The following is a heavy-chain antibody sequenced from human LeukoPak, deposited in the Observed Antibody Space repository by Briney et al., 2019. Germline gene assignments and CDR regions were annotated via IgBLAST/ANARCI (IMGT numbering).Heavy chain of an antibody. CDR2: INSGATSE. D-gene: IGHD2-8*02. V-gene: IGHV3-48*03. Sequence: GGSLRLSCTASGFIFSNFEMNWVRQAPGKGLQWLAYINSGATSEYYADSVKGRFTISRDNAKNSLYLQMNSLGVQDMAIYYCARVICTGGSRFQNDYWGQGTLVTVSS. J-gene: IGHJ4*02. CDR1: GFIFSNFE. CDR3: ARVICTGGSRFQNDY.